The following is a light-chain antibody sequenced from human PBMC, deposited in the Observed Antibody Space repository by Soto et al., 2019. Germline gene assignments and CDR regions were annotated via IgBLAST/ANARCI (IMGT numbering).Light chain of an antibody. Sequence: DIVMTQTPLSLPVTPGEPASISCRSSQSLLDSDDGNTYLDWYLQKPGKAPKLLIYKASTLKSGVPSRFSGSGSGTEFTLTISSLQSEDFAVYYCQQYNNWPSITFGQGTRLEN. CDR1: QSLLDSDDGNTY. J-gene: IGKJ5*01. CDR2: KAS. CDR3: QQYNNWPSIT. V-gene: IGKV2-40*01.